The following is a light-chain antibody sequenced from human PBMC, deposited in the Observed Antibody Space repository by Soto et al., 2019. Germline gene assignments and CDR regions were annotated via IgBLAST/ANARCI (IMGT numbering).Light chain of an antibody. J-gene: IGLJ2*01. CDR3: SSYKTSSTVVV. CDR2: GVS. V-gene: IGLV2-14*01. Sequence: QSVLTQPASVSGSPGQSITISCTGTSSDVGGYNYVSWYQQYPGKAPKLMIFGVSDRPSGVSNRFSGSKFGNTASLTISGLQAEDEADYYCSSYKTSSTVVVFGGGTQLTVL. CDR1: SSDVGGYNY.